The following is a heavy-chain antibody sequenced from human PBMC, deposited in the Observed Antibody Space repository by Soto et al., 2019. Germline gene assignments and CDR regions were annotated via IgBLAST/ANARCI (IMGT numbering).Heavy chain of an antibody. V-gene: IGHV3-74*01. CDR1: GFTFSSYW. J-gene: IGHJ6*02. CDR3: AKEGEEGPYYYYGMDV. D-gene: IGHD1-26*01. CDR2: INSDGSST. Sequence: EVQLVESGGGLVQPGGSLRLSCAASGFTFSSYWMHWVRQAPGKGLVWVSRINSDGSSTSYADSVKGRFTISRDNAKNTLYLQMNSLRAEVTAVYYCAKEGEEGPYYYYGMDVWGQGTTVTVSS.